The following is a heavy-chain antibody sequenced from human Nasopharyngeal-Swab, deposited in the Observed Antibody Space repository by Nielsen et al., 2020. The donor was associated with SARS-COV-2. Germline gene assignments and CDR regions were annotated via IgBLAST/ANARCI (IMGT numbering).Heavy chain of an antibody. CDR3: ARSGDYCSSTSCYLSDAFDI. J-gene: IGHJ3*02. V-gene: IGHV3-30-3*01. CDR2: ISYDGSNK. D-gene: IGHD2-2*01. Sequence: WIRQPPGKGLEWAAVISYDGSNKYYADSVKGRFTISRDNSKNTLYLQMNSLRAEDTAVYYCARSGDYCSSTSCYLSDAFDIWGQGTMVTVSS.